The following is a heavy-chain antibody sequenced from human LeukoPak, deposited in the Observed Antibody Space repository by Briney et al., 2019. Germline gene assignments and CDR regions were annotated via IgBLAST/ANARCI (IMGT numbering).Heavy chain of an antibody. J-gene: IGHJ6*03. V-gene: IGHV5-51*01. CDR3: ARHLREWLLDPAYYYYYMDV. Sequence: GESLKISCKGSGYSFTSYWIGWVRQMPGKGLEWMGIIYPGDSDTRYSPSFQGQVTISADKSISTAYLQWSSLKASDTAMYYCARHLREWLLDPAYYYYYMDVWGKGTTVTVSS. CDR1: GYSFTSYW. CDR2: IYPGDSDT. D-gene: IGHD3-3*01.